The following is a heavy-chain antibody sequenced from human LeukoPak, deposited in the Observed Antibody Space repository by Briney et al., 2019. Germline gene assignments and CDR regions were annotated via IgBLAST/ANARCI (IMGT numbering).Heavy chain of an antibody. V-gene: IGHV7-4-1*02. CDR2: INTNTGNP. D-gene: IGHD2-15*01. J-gene: IGHJ6*02. CDR1: GYTFNSYA. CDR3: ARARYCIGSTCPAGYYGMDV. Sequence: ASVNVSCKASGYTFNSYALDWVRQAPGQGLEWMGWINTNTGNPTYAQGFTGRFVFSLDTSVSTAYLEISSLKAEDTAVYYCARARYCIGSTCPAGYYGMDVWGQGTTVTVSS.